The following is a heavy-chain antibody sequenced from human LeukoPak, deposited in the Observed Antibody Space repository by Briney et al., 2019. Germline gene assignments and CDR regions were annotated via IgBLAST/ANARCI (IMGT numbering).Heavy chain of an antibody. V-gene: IGHV3-74*01. D-gene: IGHD6-6*01. J-gene: IGHJ4*02. CDR3: TCIAARRGVDY. CDR1: GLTFSSYW. Sequence: GGSLRLSCAASGLTFSSYWMHWFRQAPGKGLVWVASINSNGGTTSNAASVKVRFDIPRDNATNTLYLQMNSLRAEYMAVYYCTCIAARRGVDYWGQGTLVTVSS. CDR2: INSNGGTT.